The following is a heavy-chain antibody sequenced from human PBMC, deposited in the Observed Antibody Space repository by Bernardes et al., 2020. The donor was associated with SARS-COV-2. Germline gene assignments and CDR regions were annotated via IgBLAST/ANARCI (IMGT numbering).Heavy chain of an antibody. J-gene: IGHJ3*02. CDR2: IYPGDSDT. D-gene: IGHD2-8*02. CDR1: GYSFVSHW. Sequence: GASLKISCRGSGYSFVSHWIAWVRQMPGKGLEWMGIIYPGDSDTKYSSSFQGQITISGDKTISTAYLQWSSLKASDTAMYYCARVSCTGGHCYSIDAFDIWGQGTMVIVSS. V-gene: IGHV5-51*01. CDR3: ARVSCTGGHCYSIDAFDI.